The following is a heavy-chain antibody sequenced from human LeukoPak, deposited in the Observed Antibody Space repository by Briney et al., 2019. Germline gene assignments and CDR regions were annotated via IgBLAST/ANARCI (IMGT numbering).Heavy chain of an antibody. J-gene: IGHJ4*02. CDR3: AKDVYSSGWYFDY. D-gene: IGHD6-19*01. CDR2: ISGSGGST. CDR1: GFTFSSYA. V-gene: IGHV3-23*01. Sequence: GGPLRLSCAASGFTFSSYAMSWVRQAPGKGLEWVSAISGSGGSTYYADSVKGRFTISRDNSKNTLYLQMNSLRAEDTAVYYCAKDVYSSGWYFDYWGQGTLVTVSS.